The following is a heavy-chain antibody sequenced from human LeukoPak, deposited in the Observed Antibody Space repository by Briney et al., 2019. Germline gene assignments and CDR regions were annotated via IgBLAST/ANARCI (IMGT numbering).Heavy chain of an antibody. J-gene: IGHJ4*02. D-gene: IGHD3-10*01. CDR3: AKDLKGLWFGEFDY. V-gene: IGHV3-7*01. Sequence: GGSLRLSCAASGFTFSSYWMSWVRQVPGKGLEWVANIKQDGSEKYYVDSVKGRFTISRDNAKNSLYLQMNSLRAEDTAVYYCAKDLKGLWFGEFDYWGQGTLVTVTS. CDR2: IKQDGSEK. CDR1: GFTFSSYW.